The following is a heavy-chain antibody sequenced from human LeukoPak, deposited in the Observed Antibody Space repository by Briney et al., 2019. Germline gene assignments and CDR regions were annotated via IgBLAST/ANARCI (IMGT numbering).Heavy chain of an antibody. CDR1: GGSISSYY. D-gene: IGHD3-10*01. CDR3: VSGPLWFGELWSFDY. V-gene: IGHV4-4*07. CDR2: IYTSGST. J-gene: IGHJ4*02. Sequence: SETLSLTCTVSGGSISSYYWSWIRQPAGKGLEWIGRIYTSGSTNYNPSLKSRVTISVDTSKNQFSLKLSSVTAADTAVYYCVSGPLWFGELWSFDYWGQGTLVTVSS.